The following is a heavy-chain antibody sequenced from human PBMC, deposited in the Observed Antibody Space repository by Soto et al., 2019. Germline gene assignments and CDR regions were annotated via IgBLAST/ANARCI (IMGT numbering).Heavy chain of an antibody. CDR1: GYTFTSYG. D-gene: IGHD3-9*01. CDR2: ISAYNGNT. V-gene: IGHV1-18*01. J-gene: IGHJ4*02. CDR3: ARDNKDSDILTGYYRYFDY. Sequence: QVQLVQSGAEVKKPGASVKVSCKASGYTFTSYGISWVRQAPGQGLEWMGWISAYNGNTNYAQKLQGRVTMTTDTSTSTAHMELRSLRSDDTAVYYCARDNKDSDILTGYYRYFDYWGQGTLVTVSS.